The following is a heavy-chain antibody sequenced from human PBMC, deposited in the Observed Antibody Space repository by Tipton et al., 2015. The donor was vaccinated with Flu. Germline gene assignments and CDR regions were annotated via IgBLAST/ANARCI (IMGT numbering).Heavy chain of an antibody. V-gene: IGHV4-4*08. D-gene: IGHD3-22*01. CDR3: AREGFDSSGYRAGDAFDI. CDR1: GGSISSYY. Sequence: LRLSCTVSGGSISSYYWSWIRQPPGKGLEWIGRIYTSGSTNYNPSLKSRATISVDTSKNQFSLKLSSVTAADTAVYYCAREGFDSSGYRAGDAFDIWGQGTMVTVSS. J-gene: IGHJ3*02. CDR2: IYTSGST.